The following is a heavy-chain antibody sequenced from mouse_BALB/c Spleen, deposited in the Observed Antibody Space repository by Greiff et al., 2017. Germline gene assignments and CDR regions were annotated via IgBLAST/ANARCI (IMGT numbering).Heavy chain of an antibody. CDR2: IDPENGNT. CDR3: ARSSYYYGSSEGAMDY. Sequence: DVKLQESGAELVRPGALVKLSCKASGFNIKDYYMHWVKQRPEQGLEWIGWIDPENGNTIYDPKFQGKASITADTSSNTAYLQLSSLTSEDTAFYYCARSSYYYGSSEGAMDYWGQGTSVTVSS. J-gene: IGHJ4*01. CDR1: GFNIKDYY. V-gene: IGHV14-1*02. D-gene: IGHD1-1*01.